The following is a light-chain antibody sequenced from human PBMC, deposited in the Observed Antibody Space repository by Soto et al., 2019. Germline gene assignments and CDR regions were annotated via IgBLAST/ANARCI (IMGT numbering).Light chain of an antibody. CDR1: QSVSSSF. V-gene: IGKV3-20*01. Sequence: EIVLTQSPGTLSLSKGERATLSCRASQSVSSSFLAWYQQKPGQAPRLLIYGASNRATGIPDRFSGSGSGTDFTLTISRLEPEDFAVYYCQQYGSSPRTFGQGTKVDIK. CDR3: QQYGSSPRT. J-gene: IGKJ1*01. CDR2: GAS.